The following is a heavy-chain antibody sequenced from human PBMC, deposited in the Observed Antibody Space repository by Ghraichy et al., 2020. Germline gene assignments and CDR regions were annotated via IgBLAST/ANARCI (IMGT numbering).Heavy chain of an antibody. V-gene: IGHV3-23*01. J-gene: IGHJ5*02. CDR2: ISGSGDNT. Sequence: GGSLRLSCAASGFTFKKDAMNWVGQAPGKGLEWVSGISGSGDNTYYGDSVKGRFTISRDNSRNTVYLQMKTLRVEDTAVYYCAKDQRWGPPSWFDPWGQGTLVSVSS. D-gene: IGHD1-26*01. CDR1: GFTFKKDA. CDR3: AKDQRWGPPSWFDP.